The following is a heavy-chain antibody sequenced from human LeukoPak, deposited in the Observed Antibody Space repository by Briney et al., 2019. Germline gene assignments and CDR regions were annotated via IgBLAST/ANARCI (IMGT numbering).Heavy chain of an antibody. Sequence: PSETLSLTCTVSGGSISSRSYYWGWIRQPPGKGLEWIGSIYYSGSTNYNPSLKSRVTISVDTSKNQFSLKLSSVTAADTAVYYCARAPDYYDSSGYYLRWAFDIWGQGTMVTVSS. D-gene: IGHD3-22*01. CDR1: GGSISSRSYY. CDR2: IYYSGST. CDR3: ARAPDYYDSSGYYLRWAFDI. J-gene: IGHJ3*02. V-gene: IGHV4-39*07.